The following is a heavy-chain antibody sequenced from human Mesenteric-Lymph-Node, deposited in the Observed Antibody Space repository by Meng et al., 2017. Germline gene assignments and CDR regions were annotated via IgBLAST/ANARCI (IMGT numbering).Heavy chain of an antibody. Sequence: GESLKISCEVSGFTFRTCAMSWVRQAPGKGLEWVSAISGSGGSTYYADSVKGRFTISRDNSKNTLYLQMNSLRAEDTAVYYCAKEFPSGAWFDPWGQGTLVTVSS. J-gene: IGHJ5*02. D-gene: IGHD1-26*01. CDR2: ISGSGGST. CDR3: AKEFPSGAWFDP. CDR1: GFTFRTCA. V-gene: IGHV3-23*01.